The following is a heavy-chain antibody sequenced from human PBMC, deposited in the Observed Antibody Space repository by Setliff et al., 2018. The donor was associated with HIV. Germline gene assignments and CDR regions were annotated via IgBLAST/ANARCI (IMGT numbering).Heavy chain of an antibody. V-gene: IGHV4-34*01. Sequence: LSLTCAVYGGSFSGYFWTWIRQPPQKRLEWIGEINHSGDTNYNPSLKSRATISADTSKNQFSLKLSSVTAADTAVYYCARVGDFYDTSGYYSVLDAFDIWGQGTMVTVSS. D-gene: IGHD3-22*01. CDR1: GGSFSGYF. CDR3: ARVGDFYDTSGYYSVLDAFDI. CDR2: INHSGDT. J-gene: IGHJ3*02.